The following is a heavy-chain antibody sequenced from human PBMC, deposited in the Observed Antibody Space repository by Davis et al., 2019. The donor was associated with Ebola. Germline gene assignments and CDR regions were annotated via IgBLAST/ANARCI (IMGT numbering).Heavy chain of an antibody. CDR1: GFTFSDYY. D-gene: IGHD6-13*01. Sequence: GESLKISCAASGFTFSDYYMSWIRQAPGKGLEWVSYISSSGSTIYYADSVKGRFIISRDNAKNSLYLQMNSLRGEDTAVYYCARVAAARDFDYWGQGTLVTVSS. CDR3: ARVAAARDFDY. J-gene: IGHJ4*02. CDR2: ISSSGSTI. V-gene: IGHV3-11*01.